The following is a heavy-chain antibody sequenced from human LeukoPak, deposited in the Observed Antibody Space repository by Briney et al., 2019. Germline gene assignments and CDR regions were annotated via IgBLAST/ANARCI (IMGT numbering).Heavy chain of an antibody. V-gene: IGHV1-8*01. J-gene: IGHJ5*02. CDR3: ARMSLLWFGELLSYNWFDP. Sequence: GESLKVSCKASGYTFTSYDINWVRQATGQGLEWMGWMNPNSGNTGYAQKFQGRVTMTRNTSISTAYMELSSLRSEDTAVYYCARMSLLWFGELLSYNWFDPWGQGTLVTVSS. CDR2: MNPNSGNT. CDR1: GYTFTSYD. D-gene: IGHD3-10*01.